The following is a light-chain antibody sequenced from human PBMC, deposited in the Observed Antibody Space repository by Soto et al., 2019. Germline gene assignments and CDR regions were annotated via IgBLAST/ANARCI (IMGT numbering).Light chain of an antibody. CDR2: INRDGSH. CDR1: SGHSNYA. CDR3: QTWDTGLWV. V-gene: IGLV4-69*01. Sequence: QLVLTQSPSASASLGASVKLTCTLSSGHSNYAIAWHQQQPEKGPRFLMKINRDGSHNRGDGIPDRFSGSNSGAERYLTISSLRSEDEADYYCQTWDTGLWVFGGGTKLTVL. J-gene: IGLJ2*01.